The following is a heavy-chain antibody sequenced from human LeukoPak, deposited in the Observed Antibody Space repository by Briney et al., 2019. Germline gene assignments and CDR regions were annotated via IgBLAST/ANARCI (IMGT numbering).Heavy chain of an antibody. CDR3: AKSDCSGPTCYSGLDS. D-gene: IGHD2-15*01. Sequence: PGGSLRLSCEASGFSFRTYTMSWVRLAPGEGLEWVSSISGSGDNAFYADSVKGRFALSRDNSKNTLLLQMNSLRADDAAIYFCAKSDCSGPTCYSGLDSWGQGTLVTVSS. V-gene: IGHV3-23*01. CDR1: GFSFRTYT. CDR2: ISGSGDNA. J-gene: IGHJ4*02.